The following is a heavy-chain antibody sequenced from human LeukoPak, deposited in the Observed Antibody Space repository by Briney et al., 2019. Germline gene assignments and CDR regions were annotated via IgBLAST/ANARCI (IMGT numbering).Heavy chain of an antibody. V-gene: IGHV1-2*06. CDR1: GYTFSGYY. J-gene: IGHJ4*02. Sequence: ASVKVSCKASGYTFSGYYVHWVRQASGQGLEGMGRIKPNDGDTKYAQKFQGRVTMTRDTSISTAYMELSSLRSDDTAVYYCMRFEMTTAPFDYWGQGTLVTVSS. CDR2: IKPNDGDT. D-gene: IGHD5-24*01. CDR3: MRFEMTTAPFDY.